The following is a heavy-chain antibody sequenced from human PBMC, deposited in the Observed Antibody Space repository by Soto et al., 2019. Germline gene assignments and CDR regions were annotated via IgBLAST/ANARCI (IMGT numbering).Heavy chain of an antibody. CDR2: IYYSGST. V-gene: IGHV4-59*08. J-gene: IGHJ4*02. D-gene: IGHD2-15*01. CDR1: GGSISSYY. CDR3: ARRWGGGFDY. Sequence: QVQLQESGPGLVKPSETLSLTCTVSGGSISSYYWSWIRQPPGKGLEWIGYIYYSGSTNYNPSLKSRVTISVDTSKNQFSLKLSSVTAADTAVYYCARRWGGGFDYWGQGTLVTVS.